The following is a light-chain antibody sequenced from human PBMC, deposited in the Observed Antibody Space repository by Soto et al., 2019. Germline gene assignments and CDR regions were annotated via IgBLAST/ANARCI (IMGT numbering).Light chain of an antibody. CDR2: AAS. CDR1: QAIRTA. Sequence: AIQLTQSPSSLSASVGDRVTITCRASQAIRTALGWYQQRPGKVPKLLIYAASTLQSGVPSRFSGSGSGTDFTLTISSLQPEDFATYYCQQYKSYPITFGQGTRLEIK. V-gene: IGKV1-6*01. J-gene: IGKJ5*01. CDR3: QQYKSYPIT.